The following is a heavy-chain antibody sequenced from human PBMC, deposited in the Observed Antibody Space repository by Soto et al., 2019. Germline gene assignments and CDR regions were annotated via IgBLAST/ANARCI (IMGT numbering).Heavy chain of an antibody. CDR1: GYTFSSIG. J-gene: IGHJ4*02. CDR3: ARDLDGSGSYYTNY. Sequence: ASVKVSCKTSGYTFSSIGIGWVRQAPGQGLEWMGWISPYKGNTYYAQRLQGRVTMTTDTSTSTAYMELRSLRSDDTAVYFCARDLDGSGSYYTNYWGQGTLVTVSS. CDR2: ISPYKGNT. V-gene: IGHV1-18*01. D-gene: IGHD3-10*01.